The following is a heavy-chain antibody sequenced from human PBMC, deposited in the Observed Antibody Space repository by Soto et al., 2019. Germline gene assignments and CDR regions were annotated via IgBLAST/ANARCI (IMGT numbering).Heavy chain of an antibody. CDR1: GYTFPQHY. J-gene: IGHJ4*02. CDR3: ATGGAGPAPFTWELPDH. Sequence: QMQLVQSGAEVKKTGSSVKVSCMASGYTFPQHYLHWVRQAPGQALEWMGWITPFNGDVNYAQKFQERVTITRDRSLNTAYMEMSSLKSEDTAMYYCATGGAGPAPFTWELPDHWGQGTLVTVSS. D-gene: IGHD1-26*01. V-gene: IGHV1-45*02. CDR2: ITPFNGDV.